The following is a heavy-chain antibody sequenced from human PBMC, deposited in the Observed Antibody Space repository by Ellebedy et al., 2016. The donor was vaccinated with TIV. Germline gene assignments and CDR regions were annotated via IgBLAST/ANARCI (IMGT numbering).Heavy chain of an antibody. CDR3: AKGSSSGFGYDRVGFQY. V-gene: IGHV3-23*01. J-gene: IGHJ4*02. CDR1: RFTFSNFA. D-gene: IGHD5-12*01. Sequence: GESLKISCAASRFTFSNFAMHWVRQPPGKGLERLSVISAGGDNTYTADSVEGRFTITRDNSKNTLFLQMNRVRTEDTAVYYCAKGSSSGFGYDRVGFQYWGQGTLVTVSS. CDR2: ISAGGDNT.